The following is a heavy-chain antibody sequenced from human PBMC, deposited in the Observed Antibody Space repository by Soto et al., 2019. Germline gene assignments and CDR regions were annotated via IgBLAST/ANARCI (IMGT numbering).Heavy chain of an antibody. Sequence: GESLKISCKGSGYSFTNYWIGWVRQMPGKGLEWMGIIYPGDSDTRYSPSFQGQVTISVDKSISTAYLQWRSLKASDSGMYYCARLGSIAARPEWFDPWGQGTLVTVSS. V-gene: IGHV5-51*01. CDR1: GYSFTNYW. CDR3: ARLGSIAARPEWFDP. J-gene: IGHJ5*02. D-gene: IGHD6-6*01. CDR2: IYPGDSDT.